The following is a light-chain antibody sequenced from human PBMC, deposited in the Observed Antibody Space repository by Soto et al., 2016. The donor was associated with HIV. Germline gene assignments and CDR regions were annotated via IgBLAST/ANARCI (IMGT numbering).Light chain of an antibody. CDR1: QSISSW. V-gene: IGKV1-5*01. J-gene: IGKJ1*01. CDR2: GAA. Sequence: DIQMTQSPSTLSVSVGDRVTITCRASQSISSWLAWYQQKPGKAPKLLIYGAASLQSGVPSRFSGSGSGTDFTLTLSSVQPDDVSTYYCQQYNTVPWTFGQGTKLEMK. CDR3: QQYNTVPWT.